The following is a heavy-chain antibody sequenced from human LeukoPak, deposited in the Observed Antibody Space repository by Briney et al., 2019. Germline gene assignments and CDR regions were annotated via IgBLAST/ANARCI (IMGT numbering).Heavy chain of an antibody. V-gene: IGHV3-23*01. CDR3: AKDVGKWESLHFFDY. J-gene: IGHJ4*02. D-gene: IGHD1-26*01. CDR2: ISGSGAST. CDR1: GFTFSTNA. Sequence: GGSLRLSCLTSGFTFSTNAMSWVRQAPGKGLEWISGISGSGASTYYADSVTGRLTISRDNSRNTLYLQMNSLRGDDTAVYYCAKDVGKWESLHFFDYWGRGTLVTVSS.